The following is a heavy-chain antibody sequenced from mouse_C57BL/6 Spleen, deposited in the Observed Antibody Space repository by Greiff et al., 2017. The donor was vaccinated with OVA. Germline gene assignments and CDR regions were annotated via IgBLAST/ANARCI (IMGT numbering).Heavy chain of an antibody. V-gene: IGHV1-9*01. CDR1: GYTFTGYW. D-gene: IGHD2-14*01. J-gene: IGHJ3*01. CDR3: AKRYDAVPFAY. CDR2: ILPGRGST. Sequence: QVQLQQSGAELMKPGASVKLSCKATGYTFTGYWIEWVKQRPGHGLEWIGEILPGRGSTNYNEKFKGKAKFTADTSSNTAYMQLSSLTTEDSAIEYCAKRYDAVPFAYWGQGTLVTVSA.